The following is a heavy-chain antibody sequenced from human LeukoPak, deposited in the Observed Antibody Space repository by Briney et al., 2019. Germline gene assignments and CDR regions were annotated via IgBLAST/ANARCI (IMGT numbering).Heavy chain of an antibody. V-gene: IGHV3-49*04. Sequence: SLRLSCTTSGFNFCDHAMTWVRQAPGKGLEGGGFIRSKAYRGTTKYAASVKGRFTISRDDSKSVVYLQMNSLKSEDTAVYYCSRGPIQLWVHNGVDVWGQGTTVTVSS. CDR3: SRGPIQLWVHNGVDV. CDR1: GFNFCDHA. CDR2: IRSKAYRGTT. J-gene: IGHJ6*02. D-gene: IGHD5-18*01.